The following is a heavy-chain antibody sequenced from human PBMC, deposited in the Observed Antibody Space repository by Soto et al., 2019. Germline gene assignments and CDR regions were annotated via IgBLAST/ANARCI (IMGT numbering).Heavy chain of an antibody. CDR3: ATDRFLSGSYYYGMDV. V-gene: IGHV1-24*01. D-gene: IGHD1-26*01. CDR1: GYTLTELS. J-gene: IGHJ6*02. CDR2: FDPEDGET. Sequence: ASVKVSCKVSGYTLTELSMHWVRQAPGKGLEWMGGFDPEDGETIYAQKFQGRVTMTEDTSTDTAYMELSSLRSEDTAVYYCATDRFLSGSYYYGMDVWGQGTTVTVSS.